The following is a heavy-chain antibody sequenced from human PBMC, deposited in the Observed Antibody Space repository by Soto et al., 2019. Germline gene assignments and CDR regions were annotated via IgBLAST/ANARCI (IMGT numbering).Heavy chain of an antibody. J-gene: IGHJ6*02. CDR1: GYSISSGYY. CDR2: IYHSGST. V-gene: IGHV4-38-2*01. Sequence: PSETLSLTCAVSGYSISSGYYWGWIRQPPGKGLEWIGSIYHSGSTYYNPSLKSRVTISVDTSKNQFSLKLSSVTAADTAVYYCARARYYSNYYGMDVWGQGTTVTVS. CDR3: ARARYYSNYYGMDV.